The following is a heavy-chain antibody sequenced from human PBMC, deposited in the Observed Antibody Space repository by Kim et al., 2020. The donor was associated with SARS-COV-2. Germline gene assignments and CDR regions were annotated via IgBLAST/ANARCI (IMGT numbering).Heavy chain of an antibody. CDR2: IIPILGIA. J-gene: IGHJ4*02. CDR1: GGTFSSYT. CDR3: ARDTVWLQSLLYY. D-gene: IGHD5-12*01. V-gene: IGHV1-69*04. Sequence: SVKVSCKASGGTFSSYTISWVRQAPGQGLEWMGRIIPILGIANYAQKFQGRVTITADKSTSTAYMELSSLRSEDTAVYYCARDTVWLQSLLYYWGQGTLVTVSS.